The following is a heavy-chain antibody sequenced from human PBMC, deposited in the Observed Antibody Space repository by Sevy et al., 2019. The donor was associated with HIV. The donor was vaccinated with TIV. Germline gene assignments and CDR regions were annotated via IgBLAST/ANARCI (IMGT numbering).Heavy chain of an antibody. V-gene: IGHV3-30-3*01. CDR1: GFTFSSYA. CDR2: ISYDGSNK. Sequence: GGSLRLSCAASGFTFSSYAMHWVRQAPGKGLEWVAVISYDGSNKYYADSVKDRFTISRDNSKNTLYLQMNSLRAEDSAVYYCASGSRKKQPKEYCTNGVCYNAHAEYFQNWGHGTLVTVSS. D-gene: IGHD2-8*01. J-gene: IGHJ1*01. CDR3: ASGSRKKQPKEYCTNGVCYNAHAEYFQN.